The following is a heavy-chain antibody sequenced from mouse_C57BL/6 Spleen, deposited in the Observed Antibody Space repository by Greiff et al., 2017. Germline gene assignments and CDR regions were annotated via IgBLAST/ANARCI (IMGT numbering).Heavy chain of an antibody. CDR3: ARYGSYAMDY. CDR2: ISYSCST. CDR1: GYSIPSDY. J-gene: IGHJ4*01. V-gene: IGHV3-8*01. Sequence: EVKLEESGPGLAKPSQTLSLTCSVTGYSIPSDYWNWIRKVPGNKLEYMGYISYSCSTYYNPSLKRRISITRDTTKNQYYLQLKSVTTEETATYYGARYGSYAMDYWGQGTSVTVSS.